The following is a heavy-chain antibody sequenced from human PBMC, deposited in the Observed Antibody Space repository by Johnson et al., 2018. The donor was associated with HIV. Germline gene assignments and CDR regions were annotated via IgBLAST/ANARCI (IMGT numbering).Heavy chain of an antibody. J-gene: IGHJ3*02. Sequence: VQLVESGGGVVQPGRSLRLSCAASGFTFSSYAMDWVRQAPGKGLEWVAVISYEGSNKYYADSVKGRFTISRDNSKNTLYLQMNSLRAEETAMYYCARYSSSSRDTFDIWGQGTMVTVSS. D-gene: IGHD6-13*01. CDR2: ISYEGSNK. V-gene: IGHV3-30-3*01. CDR3: ARYSSSSRDTFDI. CDR1: GFTFSSYA.